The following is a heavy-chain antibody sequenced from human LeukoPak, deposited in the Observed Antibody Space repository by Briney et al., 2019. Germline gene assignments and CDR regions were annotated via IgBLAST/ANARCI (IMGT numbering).Heavy chain of an antibody. CDR2: ISSSGSTI. CDR3: ARDRTAFGVVTYYGMDV. CDR1: GFTFSSYA. V-gene: IGHV3-48*03. Sequence: PGGSLRLSCAASGFTFSSYAMSWVRQAPGRGLEWVSYISSSGSTIYYADSVKGRFTISRDNAKNSLYLQMNSLRAEDTAVYYCARDRTAFGVVTYYGMDVWGQGTTVTVSS. D-gene: IGHD3-3*01. J-gene: IGHJ6*02.